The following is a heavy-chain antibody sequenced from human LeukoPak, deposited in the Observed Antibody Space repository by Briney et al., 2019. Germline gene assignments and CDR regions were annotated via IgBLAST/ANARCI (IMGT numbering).Heavy chain of an antibody. Sequence: PSQTLSLTCTVSGGSISSGSYYWSWIRQPAGKGLEWIGRIYTSGSTNYNPSLKSRVTISVDTSKNQFSLKLSSVTAADTAVYYCARLPYSSSWYSGNWFDPWGQGTLVTVSS. CDR2: IYTSGST. V-gene: IGHV4-61*02. CDR1: GGSISSGSYY. CDR3: ARLPYSSSWYSGNWFDP. D-gene: IGHD6-13*01. J-gene: IGHJ5*02.